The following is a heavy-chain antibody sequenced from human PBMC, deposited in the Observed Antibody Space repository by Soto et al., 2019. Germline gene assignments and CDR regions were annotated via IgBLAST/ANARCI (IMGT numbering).Heavy chain of an antibody. V-gene: IGHV4-59*01. D-gene: IGHD2-15*01. Sequence: SETLSLTCTVSGGSIRNVYWSWIRQAPGKGLEWIGFIFHSGNAKYNPSLKSRVTISVDTSKNQFSLSLGSVTAADTAVYFCAKAHAPTLPFDYWGQGTLVTVSS. CDR2: IFHSGNA. J-gene: IGHJ4*01. CDR1: GGSIRNVY. CDR3: AKAHAPTLPFDY.